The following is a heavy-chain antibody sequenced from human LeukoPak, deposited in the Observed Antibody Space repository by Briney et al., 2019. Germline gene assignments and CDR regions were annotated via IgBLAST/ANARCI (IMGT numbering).Heavy chain of an antibody. CDR2: ISGSSSII. CDR1: GFTFSSHT. J-gene: IGHJ4*02. CDR3: ARKTSGLDY. D-gene: IGHD2-15*01. V-gene: IGHV3-48*01. Sequence: PGGSLRLSCAASGFTFSSHTMNWVRQAPGKGLEWVSYISGSSSIIYYADSVKGRFTISRDNAKNSLYLQMNSLRAEDTAVYYCARKTSGLDYWGQGTLVTVSS.